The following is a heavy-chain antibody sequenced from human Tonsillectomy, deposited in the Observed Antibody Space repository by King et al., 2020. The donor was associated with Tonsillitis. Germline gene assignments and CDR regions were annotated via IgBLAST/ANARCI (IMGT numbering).Heavy chain of an antibody. J-gene: IGHJ6*02. V-gene: IGHV1-69*01. CDR3: ARAHHPFPRASYYYYGMDV. Sequence: QLVQSGAEVKKPGSSVKVSCKASGGTFSSYAISWVRQAPGQGLEWMGGIIPIFGTANYAQKFQGRVTITADEFTSTAYMELSSLRSEDTAVYYCARAHHPFPRASYYYYGMDVWGQGTTVTVSS. CDR1: GGTFSSYA. CDR2: IIPIFGTA.